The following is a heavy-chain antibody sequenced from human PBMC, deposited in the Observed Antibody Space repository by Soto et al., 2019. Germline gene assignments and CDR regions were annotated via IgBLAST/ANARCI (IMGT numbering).Heavy chain of an antibody. Sequence: KPSETLSLTCTVSGGSISSSSYYWGWIRQPPGKGLEWIGSIYYSGSTYYNPSLKSRVTISVDTSKNQFSLKLSSVTAADTAVYYRARAPYDFWSGYYYWFDPWGQGTLVTVSS. J-gene: IGHJ5*02. CDR3: ARAPYDFWSGYYYWFDP. CDR2: IYYSGST. D-gene: IGHD3-3*01. V-gene: IGHV4-39*01. CDR1: GGSISSSSYY.